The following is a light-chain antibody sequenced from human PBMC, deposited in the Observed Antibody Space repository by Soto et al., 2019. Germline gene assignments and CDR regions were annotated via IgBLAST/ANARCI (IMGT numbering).Light chain of an antibody. CDR3: QQVKSYPRT. V-gene: IGKV1-9*01. CDR1: QGISNN. J-gene: IGKJ4*01. CDR2: GES. Sequence: DIPLTQSPSFLSASVGARVTTTWRASQGISNNVDWYQTKPRRPPTLLIYGESTLPSVVPSRVSGRGSWTEGTRTISSLQTEEFATYDCQQVKSYPRTFGGGTKVDI.